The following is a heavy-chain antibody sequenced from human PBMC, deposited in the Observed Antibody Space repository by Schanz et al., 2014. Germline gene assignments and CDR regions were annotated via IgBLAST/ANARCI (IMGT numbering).Heavy chain of an antibody. Sequence: EVQLVESGGGLVQPGGSLRLSCAASGFTYSSYWMHWVRQAPGKGLEWVSYISSDNNYAYYADSMRGRFTISRDNAKNSLYLQMNSLRAEDTAVYYCARDGAGRAPDAFDIWGQGTMVTVSS. CDR3: ARDGAGRAPDAFDI. D-gene: IGHD1-26*01. CDR1: GFTYSSYW. J-gene: IGHJ3*02. V-gene: IGHV3-21*05. CDR2: ISSDNNYA.